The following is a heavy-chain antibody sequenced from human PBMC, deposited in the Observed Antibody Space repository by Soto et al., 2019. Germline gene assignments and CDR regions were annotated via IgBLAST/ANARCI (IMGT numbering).Heavy chain of an antibody. V-gene: IGHV2-70*11. CDR1: GFSLSTSGMC. Sequence: SGPTLVNPTQTLTLTCTLSGFSLSTSGMCVSWIRQPPGKALECLARIDWDDDKYYSTSLKTRLTISKDTSKNQVVLTMTNMDPVDTATYYCARIGIVGATRDYWGQGTLVTVSS. D-gene: IGHD1-26*01. CDR3: ARIGIVGATRDY. J-gene: IGHJ4*02. CDR2: IDWDDDK.